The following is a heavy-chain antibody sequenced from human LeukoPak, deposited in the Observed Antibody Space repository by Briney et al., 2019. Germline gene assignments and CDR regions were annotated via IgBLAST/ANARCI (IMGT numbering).Heavy chain of an antibody. D-gene: IGHD6-13*01. CDR2: IYYSGST. V-gene: IGHV4-59*01. J-gene: IGHJ4*02. Sequence: SETLSLTCTVSGGSISSYYWSWIRQPPGKGLEWIGHIYYSGSTNYNPSLKSRVTISVDTSKNQSSLKLSSVAAADTAVYYCAREGSSWSFDYWGQGTLVTVSS. CDR1: GGSISSYY. CDR3: AREGSSWSFDY.